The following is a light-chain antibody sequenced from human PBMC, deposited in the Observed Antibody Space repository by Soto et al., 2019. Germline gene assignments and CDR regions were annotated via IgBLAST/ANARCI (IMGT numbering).Light chain of an antibody. V-gene: IGKV1-33*01. CDR3: QQADNRPLT. CDR2: DAS. CDR1: QALTNF. Sequence: DFPIPPSPSSLSASVGDRVTSTCRATQALTNFLNLYQQKPGRAPKLMISDASTSQRGVPSRFSGSGSGTHFTFGISSPQPEDVRPDYGQQADNRPLTFGQGT. J-gene: IGKJ1*01.